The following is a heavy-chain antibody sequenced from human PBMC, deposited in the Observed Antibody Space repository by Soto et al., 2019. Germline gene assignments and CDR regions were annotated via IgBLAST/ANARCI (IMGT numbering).Heavy chain of an antibody. D-gene: IGHD3-9*01. CDR1: GGSFTGYY. Sequence: SETLSLTCAVYGGSFTGYYWSWIRQPPGKGLEWIGEINHSGSTNYNPSLKSRVAISVATSTNQFSLKRSSVTAAATAAYYCGRSRFYDILTGYYFGYYYYGMDVWGQGTTVTVSS. V-gene: IGHV4-34*01. CDR2: INHSGST. CDR3: GRSRFYDILTGYYFGYYYYGMDV. J-gene: IGHJ6*02.